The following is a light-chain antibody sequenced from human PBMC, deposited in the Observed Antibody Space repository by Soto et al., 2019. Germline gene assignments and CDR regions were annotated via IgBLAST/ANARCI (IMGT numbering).Light chain of an antibody. CDR2: RAS. J-gene: IGKJ2*01. V-gene: IGKV3-15*01. Sequence: EIVMTQSPATMSVSPGGSTTLACRASQHVSSNVAWYRQKPCQAPMLVLYRASTRATGLPARFSGSWSGTEFTLTISSLKSEYFAVYYCQQYNNWPYTFGQGPKVEIK. CDR1: QHVSSN. CDR3: QQYNNWPYT.